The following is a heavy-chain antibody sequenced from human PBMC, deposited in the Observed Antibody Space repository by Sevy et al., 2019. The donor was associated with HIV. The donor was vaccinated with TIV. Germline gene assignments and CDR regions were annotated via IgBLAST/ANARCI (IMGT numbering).Heavy chain of an antibody. J-gene: IGHJ4*02. V-gene: IGHV3-30-3*01. CDR1: GFTFSSYA. CDR2: ISYDGSNK. CDR3: AREENGDSQNYYFDY. Sequence: GGSLRLSCAASGFTFSSYAMHWVRQAPGKGLEWVAVISYDGSNKYYADSVKGRFTISRDNSKNTLYLQMNSLRAEDTAVYYCAREENGDSQNYYFDYWGQGTLVTVSS. D-gene: IGHD4-17*01.